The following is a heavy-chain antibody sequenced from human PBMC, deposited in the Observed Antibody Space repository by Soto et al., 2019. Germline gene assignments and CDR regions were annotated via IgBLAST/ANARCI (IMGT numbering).Heavy chain of an antibody. CDR2: INHRGYT. CDR1: GGSFSGYY. CDR3: ARVDIETTNWFDP. J-gene: IGHJ5*02. D-gene: IGHD5-12*01. Sequence: QVQLQQWGAGLLKPSETLSLTCAVYGGSFSGYYWSWIRQPPGKGLEWIGEINHRGYTTYNPSLKSRVTISVDTSKNQFSLKLGSVTAADTAVYYCARVDIETTNWFDPWGQGTPVTVSS. V-gene: IGHV4-34*01.